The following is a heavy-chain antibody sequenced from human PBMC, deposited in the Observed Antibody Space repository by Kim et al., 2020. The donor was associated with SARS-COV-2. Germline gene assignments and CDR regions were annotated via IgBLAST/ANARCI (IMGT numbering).Heavy chain of an antibody. CDR1: GGSISSYY. Sequence: SETLSLTCTVSGGSISSYYWSWIRQPPGKGLEWIGYIYYSGSTNYNPSLKSRVTISVDTSKNQFSLKLSSVTAADTAVYYCARTQPYGSGSYTVYYYYGMDVWGQGTTVTVSS. V-gene: IGHV4-59*13. D-gene: IGHD3-10*01. CDR2: IYYSGST. CDR3: ARTQPYGSGSYTVYYYYGMDV. J-gene: IGHJ6*02.